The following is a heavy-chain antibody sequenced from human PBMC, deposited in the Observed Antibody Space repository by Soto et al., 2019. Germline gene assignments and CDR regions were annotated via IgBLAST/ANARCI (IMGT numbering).Heavy chain of an antibody. CDR1: SGSISSSSYY. V-gene: IGHV4-39*01. J-gene: IGHJ5*02. Sequence: SEALSLTSTVSSGSISSSSYYWGWIRQPPGEGLEWIGSIYYSGDTYHNPSLKSRVTMSVDTSMNQFALRLTSVTAADTAVHCCARHVRPYTTQRRDWFDPSGQGTPAPVSP. D-gene: IGHD2-2*02. CDR2: IYYSGDT. CDR3: ARHVRPYTTQRRDWFDP.